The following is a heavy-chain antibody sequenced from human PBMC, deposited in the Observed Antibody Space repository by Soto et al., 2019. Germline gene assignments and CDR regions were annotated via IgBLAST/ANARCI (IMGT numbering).Heavy chain of an antibody. D-gene: IGHD2-21*01. V-gene: IGHV1-8*01. J-gene: IGHJ4*02. CDR3: ATYHGRDCGGDCPFDY. CDR2: MNPNSGNT. CDR1: GYTFPSYD. Sequence: GASVKVSCKASGYTFPSYDIKWVRQAPGQGLEWKGWMNPNSGNTGYAQKFQGRVTMTRNTSISTAYMELSSLRSEDTAVYYCATYHGRDCGGDCPFDYWGQGTLVTVSS.